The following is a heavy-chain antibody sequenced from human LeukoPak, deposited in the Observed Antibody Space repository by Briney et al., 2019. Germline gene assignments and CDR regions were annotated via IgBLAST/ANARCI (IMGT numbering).Heavy chain of an antibody. CDR2: IYHSGST. CDR3: ARRVYSSSSPFDY. V-gene: IGHV4-38-2*02. Sequence: SETLSLTCTVSGYSISSGYYWGWIRQPPVKGLEWIGSIYHSGSTYYNPSLKSRVTISVDTSKNQFSLKLSSVTAADTAVYHCARRVYSSSSPFDYWGQGTLVTVSS. CDR1: GYSISSGYY. J-gene: IGHJ4*02. D-gene: IGHD6-6*01.